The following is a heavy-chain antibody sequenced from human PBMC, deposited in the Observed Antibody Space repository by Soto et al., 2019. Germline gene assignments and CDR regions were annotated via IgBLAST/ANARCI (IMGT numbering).Heavy chain of an antibody. CDR2: VYHNGNT. J-gene: IGHJ5*01. V-gene: IGHV4-4*02. CDR3: ARCGTSCQFSWFDS. CDR1: GDSISRSNW. Sequence: SETLSLTCAVSGDSISRSNWWTWVRQPPGKGLQWIGEVYHNGNTNYNPSLKSRVIISMDKSKNHFSLKLNSVTAADTAVYYCARCGTSCQFSWFDSWGQGTQVTVSS. D-gene: IGHD2-2*01.